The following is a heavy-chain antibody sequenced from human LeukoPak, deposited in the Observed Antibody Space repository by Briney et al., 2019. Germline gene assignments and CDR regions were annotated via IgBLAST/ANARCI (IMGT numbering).Heavy chain of an antibody. D-gene: IGHD3-3*01. CDR1: GGSFSGYY. CDR3: ARKYPDLHTIFGVVIIYNWFDP. CDR2: INDGGST. V-gene: IGHV4-34*01. J-gene: IGHJ5*02. Sequence: SETLSRTSAVYGGSFSGYYWSWIRQPPGKGLEWIGEINDGGSTNDKTSLKSRVTISVDTSKNQFPLKLSTVTAADTAVYYCARKYPDLHTIFGVVIIYNWFDPWGQGALVTVSS.